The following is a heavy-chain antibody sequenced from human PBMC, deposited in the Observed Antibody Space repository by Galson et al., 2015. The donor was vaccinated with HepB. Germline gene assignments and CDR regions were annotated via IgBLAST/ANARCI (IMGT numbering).Heavy chain of an antibody. D-gene: IGHD3-22*01. J-gene: IGHJ4*02. V-gene: IGHV3-74*01. CDR2: INNDGSGT. CDR3: ARRDYYDTTGYCLDY. Sequence: SLRLSCAASGFTFGSYWMHWVRQAPGKGLVWVSHINNDGSGTSYADSVKGRFTTSRDNAKNTLYLQMNSLRAEDTAVYYCARRDYYDTTGYCLDYWGQGTLVTVSS. CDR1: GFTFGSYW.